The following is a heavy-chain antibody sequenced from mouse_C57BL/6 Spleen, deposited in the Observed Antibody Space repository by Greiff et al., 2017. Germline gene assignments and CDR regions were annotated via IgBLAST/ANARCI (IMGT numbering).Heavy chain of an antibody. CDR1: GYTFTDYE. D-gene: IGHD4-1*01. J-gene: IGHJ3*01. CDR2: IDPETGGT. V-gene: IGHV1-15*01. Sequence: QVQLQQSGAELVRPGASVTLSCKASGYTFTDYEMHWVKQTPVHGLEWIGAIDPETGGTAYNQKFKGKAILTADKSSSTAYMELRSRTSEDSAVYYCTRESGPWFAYWGQGTLVTGSA. CDR3: TRESGPWFAY.